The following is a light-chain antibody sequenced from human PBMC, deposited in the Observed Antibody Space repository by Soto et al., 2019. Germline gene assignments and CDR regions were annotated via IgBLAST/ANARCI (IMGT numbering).Light chain of an antibody. CDR2: DVN. CDR3: SSYTSGNTLV. CDR1: TSDVGGYNF. V-gene: IGLV2-14*03. J-gene: IGLJ1*01. Sequence: QSALPQPASVSGSPGPSITISFPGTTSDVGGYNFVSWYQHHPAKAPKLMIYDVNNRPTGVSNRFAGSKSGNTASLTISGLHAEDEADYYCSSYTSGNTLVFGTGTKLTVL.